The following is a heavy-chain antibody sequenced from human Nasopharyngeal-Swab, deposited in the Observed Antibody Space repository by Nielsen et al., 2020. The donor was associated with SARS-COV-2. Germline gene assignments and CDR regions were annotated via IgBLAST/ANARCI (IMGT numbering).Heavy chain of an antibody. J-gene: IGHJ3*02. CDR3: ARVNPVSGSYYDAFDI. CDR1: GFTFSGSA. Sequence: ESLKISCAASGFTFSGSAMHWVRQASGKGLEWVGRIRDKANSYATAYAASVKGRFTISRDDSKNTAYRQMNSLKTEGSAVYYCARVNPVSGSYYDAFDIWGQGTMVTVSS. CDR2: IRDKANSYAT. D-gene: IGHD1-26*01. V-gene: IGHV3-73*01.